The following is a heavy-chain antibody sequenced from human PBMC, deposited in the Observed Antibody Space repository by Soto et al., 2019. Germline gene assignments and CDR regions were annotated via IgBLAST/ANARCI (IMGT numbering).Heavy chain of an antibody. CDR1: GFTFDDYG. J-gene: IGHJ5*02. D-gene: IGHD4-17*01. CDR2: INWNGGST. CDR3: AKDALDYGDPRAYNWFDP. Sequence: PGGSLRLSCAASGFTFDDYGMSWVRQAPGKGLEWVSGINWNGGSTGYADSVKGRFTISRDNSKNTLYLQMNSLRAEDTAVYYCAKDALDYGDPRAYNWFDPWGQGTLVTVSS. V-gene: IGHV3-20*04.